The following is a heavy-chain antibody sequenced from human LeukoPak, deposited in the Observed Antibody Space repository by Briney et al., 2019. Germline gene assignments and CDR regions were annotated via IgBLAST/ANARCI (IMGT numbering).Heavy chain of an antibody. J-gene: IGHJ4*02. CDR1: GYTFTSYG. Sequence: GASMKVSCKASGYTFTSYGISLVRQAPGQGLEWMGWSSFYNGNTNYAQKFQGRVTMTTDTSTSTAYMELRSLRSDDTAVYYCARAYGGYSYGSDHWGQGTLVIVSS. V-gene: IGHV1-18*01. D-gene: IGHD5-18*01. CDR2: SSFYNGNT. CDR3: ARAYGGYSYGSDH.